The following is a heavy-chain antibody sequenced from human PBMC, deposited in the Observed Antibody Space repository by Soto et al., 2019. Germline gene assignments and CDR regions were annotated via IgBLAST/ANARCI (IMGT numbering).Heavy chain of an antibody. V-gene: IGHV4-30-4*01. Sequence: SETLSLTCTVSGGSISSGDYYWSWIRQPPGKGLEWIGYIYYSGSTYYNPSLKSRVTISVDTSKNQFSLKLSSVTAADTAVYYCARDMMGYSYDPGHGMDVLGQGNTVTGS. CDR1: GGSISSGDYY. CDR3: ARDMMGYSYDPGHGMDV. J-gene: IGHJ6*02. D-gene: IGHD5-18*01. CDR2: IYYSGST.